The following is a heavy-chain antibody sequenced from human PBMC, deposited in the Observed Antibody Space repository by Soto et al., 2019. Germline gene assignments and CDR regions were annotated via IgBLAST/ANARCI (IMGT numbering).Heavy chain of an antibody. CDR2: INAANGDT. V-gene: IGHV1-3*01. CDR1: GYTFTSYG. CDR3: VRRHVSATGIDWFDP. J-gene: IGHJ5*02. D-gene: IGHD6-13*01. Sequence: GASVKVSCKVSGYTFTSYGIHWVRQAPGQRLEWMGWINAANGDTKYSPKFQGRVTITRDTSASTAYMELSSLRSEDTAVYYCVRRHVSATGIDWFDPWGQGTQVTVSS.